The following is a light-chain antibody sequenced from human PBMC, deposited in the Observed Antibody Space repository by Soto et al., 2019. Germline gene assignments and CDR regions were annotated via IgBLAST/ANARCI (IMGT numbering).Light chain of an antibody. CDR3: QQLKSYPFT. Sequence: DIQLTHSPSFLSASVGDRVTITCRASQGISSYLAWYQQKPGRAPNLLIYAASTLQSGVPSRFSGNGSGTEFTXTIXXXXPXDFATYYCQQLKSYPFTFGPGTKVDI. CDR2: AAS. CDR1: QGISSY. V-gene: IGKV1-9*01. J-gene: IGKJ3*01.